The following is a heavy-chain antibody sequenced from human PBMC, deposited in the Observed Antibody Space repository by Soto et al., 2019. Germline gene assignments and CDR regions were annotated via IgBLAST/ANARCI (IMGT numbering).Heavy chain of an antibody. CDR3: AREVLLNCSGGSCYRGFDY. Sequence: QVQLVQSGAEVKKPGSSVKVSCKASGGTFSSYAISWVRQAPGQGLEWMGGIIPIFGTANYAQKFQGRVTITADESTSTAYMELRSLRSEDTAVYYCAREVLLNCSGGSCYRGFDYWGQGTLVTVSS. CDR2: IIPIFGTA. D-gene: IGHD2-15*01. V-gene: IGHV1-69*01. J-gene: IGHJ4*02. CDR1: GGTFSSYA.